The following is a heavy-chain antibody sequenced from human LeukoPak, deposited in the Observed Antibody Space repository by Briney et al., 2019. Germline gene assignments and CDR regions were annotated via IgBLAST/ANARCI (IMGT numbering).Heavy chain of an antibody. D-gene: IGHD4-17*01. V-gene: IGHV3-23*01. Sequence: PGGSLRLSCAASKFTFSSYAMSWVRQAPGKGLEWVSATSASGGSTYHADSVKGRFTISRDNSKNTLYLQMNSLRAEDTAIYYCAKRLESYGDSSTDFWGQGTLVTVSS. CDR1: KFTFSSYA. J-gene: IGHJ4*02. CDR3: AKRLESYGDSSTDF. CDR2: TSASGGST.